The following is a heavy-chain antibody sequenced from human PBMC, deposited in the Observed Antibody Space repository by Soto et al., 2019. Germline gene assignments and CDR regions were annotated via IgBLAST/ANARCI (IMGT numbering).Heavy chain of an antibody. D-gene: IGHD6-6*01. Sequence: EVQLVESGGGVARPGESLRLSCVGSGFTFQHYGMNWVRHFPGKGLEWVCGVNWNGATTGCADSEKGRFAISRDNVKNSMYLQMHSRTAGDTALYYGARALDVIELWGQGTIVTVSS. CDR2: VNWNGATT. CDR3: ARALDVIEL. CDR1: GFTFQHYG. J-gene: IGHJ3*01. V-gene: IGHV3-20*04.